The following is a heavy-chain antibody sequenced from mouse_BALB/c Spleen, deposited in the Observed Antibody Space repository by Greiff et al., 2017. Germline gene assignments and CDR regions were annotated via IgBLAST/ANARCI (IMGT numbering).Heavy chain of an antibody. D-gene: IGHD2-4*01. Sequence: EVMLVESGGGLVKPGGSLKLSCAASGFTFSSYAMSWVRQTPEKRLEWVASISSGGSTYYPDSVKGRFTISRDNARNILYLQMSSLRSEDTAMYYCTRDDYDDHFDYWGQGTTLTVSS. V-gene: IGHV5-6-5*01. CDR1: GFTFSSYA. J-gene: IGHJ2*01. CDR3: TRDDYDDHFDY. CDR2: ISSGGST.